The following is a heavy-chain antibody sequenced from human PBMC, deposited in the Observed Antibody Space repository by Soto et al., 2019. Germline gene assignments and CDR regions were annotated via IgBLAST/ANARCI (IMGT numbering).Heavy chain of an antibody. J-gene: IGHJ4*02. D-gene: IGHD4-17*01. CDR1: GGSISSSSYY. CDR2: IYYSGST. CDR3: ARSKEPGDYGDYEVLFDY. V-gene: IGHV4-39*01. Sequence: SETLSLTCTVSGGSISSSSYYWGWIRQPPGKGLEWIGSIYYSGSTYYNPSLKSRVTISVDTSKNQFSLKLSSVTAADTAVYYCARSKEPGDYGDYEVLFDYWGQGTLVTVSS.